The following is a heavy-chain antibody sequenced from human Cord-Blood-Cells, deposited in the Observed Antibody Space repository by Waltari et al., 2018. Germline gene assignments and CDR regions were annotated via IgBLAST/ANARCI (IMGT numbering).Heavy chain of an antibody. J-gene: IGHJ5*02. Sequence: QVQLVQSGAEVKKPGASVKVSCKASGYTFTSHDINWVRQATGQGLELMGWMNPNSGNTGEEQKLQGRVTITRNTSISTAYMELSSLGSEDTAVYYCAVGTVTTGLNWFDPWGQGTLVTVSS. V-gene: IGHV1-8*03. CDR3: AVGTVTTGLNWFDP. D-gene: IGHD4-17*01. CDR2: MNPNSGNT. CDR1: GYTFTSHD.